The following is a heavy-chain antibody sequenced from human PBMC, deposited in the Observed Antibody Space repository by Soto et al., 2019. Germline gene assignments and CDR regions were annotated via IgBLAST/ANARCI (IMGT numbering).Heavy chain of an antibody. Sequence: SETLSLTCAVYGGSISSYYWSWIRQPPGKGLEWIGYIYYSGSTNYNPSLKSRVTISVDTSKNQFSLKLSSVTAADTAVYYCARLPYYDFWSGPEPIDYWGQGTLDTVSS. CDR1: GGSISSYY. CDR2: IYYSGST. J-gene: IGHJ4*02. CDR3: ARLPYYDFWSGPEPIDY. D-gene: IGHD3-3*01. V-gene: IGHV4-59*08.